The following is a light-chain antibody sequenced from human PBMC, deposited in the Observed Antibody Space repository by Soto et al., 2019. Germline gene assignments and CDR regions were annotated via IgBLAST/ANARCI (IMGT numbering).Light chain of an antibody. Sequence: EIVMTQPPATLSVSPGERATLSCRASQSVSSNLAWYQQKPGQAPRLLIYGASTRATGIPARFSGSGSGTEFTLTISSLQSEDVATYYCQQRNIWPPVTFGQGTRLEI. J-gene: IGKJ5*01. CDR3: QQRNIWPPVT. CDR2: GAS. V-gene: IGKV3-15*01. CDR1: QSVSSN.